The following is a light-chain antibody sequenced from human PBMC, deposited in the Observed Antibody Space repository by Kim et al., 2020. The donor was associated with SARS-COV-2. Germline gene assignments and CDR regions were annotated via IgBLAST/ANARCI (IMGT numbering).Light chain of an antibody. J-gene: IGLJ1*01. CDR2: DVN. Sequence: SITNSCTGTSRDIGTYNFVSWYQQHPGKAPKLIIFDVNDRPSGVSNRFSGSKSANTASLTISGLQAEDEADYYCSSFTSTSSPYVFGTGTQLTVL. CDR3: SSFTSTSSPYV. V-gene: IGLV2-14*03. CDR1: SRDIGTYNF.